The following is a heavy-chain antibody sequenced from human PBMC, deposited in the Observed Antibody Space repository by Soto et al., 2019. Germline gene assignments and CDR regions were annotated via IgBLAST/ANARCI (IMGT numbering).Heavy chain of an antibody. CDR2: IGTAGDT. J-gene: IGHJ4*02. CDR3: GRGAQGFDY. V-gene: IGHV3-13*01. Sequence: EVQLVESGGGLVQPGGSLRLSCAASGFTFSSYDIHWVRQTTGKGLEWVSGIGTAGDTYYAGSVKGRFTISRENALNSVYLQMSSSRAGDTAVYYCGRGAQGFDYWGQGALVTVSS. CDR1: GFTFSSYD.